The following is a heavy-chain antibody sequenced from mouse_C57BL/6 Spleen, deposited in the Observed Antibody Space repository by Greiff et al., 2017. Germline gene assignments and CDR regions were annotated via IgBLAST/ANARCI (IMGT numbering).Heavy chain of an antibody. V-gene: IGHV1-26*01. CDR3: ARRKARAWFAY. D-gene: IGHD3-3*01. CDR1: GYTFTDYY. Sequence: EVQLQQSGPELVKPGASVKISCKASGYTFTDYYMNWVKQSHGKSLEWIGDINPNNGGTSYNQKFKGKATLTVDKSSSTAYMELRSLTSEDSAVYYCARRKARAWFAYWGQGTLVTVSA. CDR2: INPNNGGT. J-gene: IGHJ3*01.